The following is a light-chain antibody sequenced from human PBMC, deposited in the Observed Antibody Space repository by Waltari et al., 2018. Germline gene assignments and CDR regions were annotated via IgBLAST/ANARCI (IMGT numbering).Light chain of an antibody. CDR1: QGISSY. V-gene: IGKV1-8*01. Sequence: AIRITQSPSSLSASTGDRVTITCRSSQGISSYLAWYQQKPGKAPKLRFYGASTLQRGVPSRFGGSGSGTDFTLTISCLQSEDFATYYCQQYHNYPFFGGGTRVEIK. CDR3: QQYHNYPF. CDR2: GAS. J-gene: IGKJ4*01.